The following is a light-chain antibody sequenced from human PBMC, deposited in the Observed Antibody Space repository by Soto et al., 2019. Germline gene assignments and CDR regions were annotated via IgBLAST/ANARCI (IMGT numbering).Light chain of an antibody. V-gene: IGKV3-20*01. Sequence: LLPQFPVTLSLSPLERATHSRRASQSVSSNLAWYQQKPGQAPRLLIYGASTRATGIPDRFSGSGSGTDFTLTVSRLEPEDFAVYYCQQYNSSPRTFGQGTKVDIK. CDR3: QQYNSSPRT. CDR1: QSVSSN. J-gene: IGKJ1*01. CDR2: GAS.